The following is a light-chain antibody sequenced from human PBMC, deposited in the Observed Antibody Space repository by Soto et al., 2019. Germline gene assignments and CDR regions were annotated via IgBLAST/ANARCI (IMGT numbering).Light chain of an antibody. CDR2: WAS. Sequence: DIVMTQSPDSLAVSLGERATINCKSSQSGLDSSNNKNYLTWFQQKPGQPPKLLIYWASIRDSGVPDRFSGSGSGTDFTLTISSLQAGDVAVYYCQQHYTTPWTFGQGTKVELK. J-gene: IGKJ1*01. V-gene: IGKV4-1*01. CDR1: QSGLDSSNNKNY. CDR3: QQHYTTPWT.